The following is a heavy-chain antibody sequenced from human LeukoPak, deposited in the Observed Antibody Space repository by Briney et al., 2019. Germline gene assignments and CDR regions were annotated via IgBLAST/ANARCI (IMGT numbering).Heavy chain of an antibody. CDR1: GFTFSSYA. V-gene: IGHV3-23*01. D-gene: IGHD5-12*01. CDR2: ISGGGVST. J-gene: IGHJ5*02. CDR3: ANEWHH. Sequence: GGSLRLSCAASGFTFSSYAMRWVRQALGKGLEWVSAISGGGVSTFYADSVRGRFTISRDNSKNTLYLQMNSLSAEDTAVYYCANEWHHWGQGTLVTVSS.